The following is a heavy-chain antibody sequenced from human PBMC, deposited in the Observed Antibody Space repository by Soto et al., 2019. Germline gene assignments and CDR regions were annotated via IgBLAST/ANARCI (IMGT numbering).Heavy chain of an antibody. Sequence: QVQLQQWGAGLLKPSETLSLTCAIYGGSFSGYYWSWIRQSPGKGLVWIGEITHSGGTNYNPSLKSRATISINTSRNWFSLRLSSLTAADTAVYYCARVLMLRGTIVPEGYSYHMDLWGKGTTVTVSS. D-gene: IGHD3-10*01. CDR1: GGSFSGYY. J-gene: IGHJ6*03. V-gene: IGHV4-34*02. CDR2: ITHSGGT. CDR3: ARVLMLRGTIVPEGYSYHMDL.